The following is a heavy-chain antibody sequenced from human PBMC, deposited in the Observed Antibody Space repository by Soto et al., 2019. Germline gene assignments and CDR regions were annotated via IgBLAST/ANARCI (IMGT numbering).Heavy chain of an antibody. J-gene: IGHJ4*02. CDR1: GFTFSSYS. D-gene: IGHD4-17*01. CDR2: ISSSSSSI. Sequence: EVQLVESGGGLVQPGGSLRLSCAASGFTFSSYSMNGVRQAPGKGLEWVSYISSSSSSIYYEDSVKGRFTISRDNAKNSLYLKMNSLRAEYTAVYYCARIYYGGYGTDYWGQGTLVTVSS. V-gene: IGHV3-48*01. CDR3: ARIYYGGYGTDY.